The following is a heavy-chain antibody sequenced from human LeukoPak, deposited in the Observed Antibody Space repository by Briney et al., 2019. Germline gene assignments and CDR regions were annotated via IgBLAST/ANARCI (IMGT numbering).Heavy chain of an antibody. CDR3: ARGGYYYDSSGYLNFGY. CDR1: GYTFTGYY. CDR2: INPNSGGT. D-gene: IGHD3-22*01. J-gene: IGHJ4*02. V-gene: IGHV1-2*06. Sequence: SSVKVSCKASGYTFTGYYMHWVRQAPGQGLEWMGRINPNSGGTNYAQKFQGRVTMTRDTSISTAYMELSSLRSDDTAVYYCARGGYYYDSSGYLNFGYWGQGTLVTVSS.